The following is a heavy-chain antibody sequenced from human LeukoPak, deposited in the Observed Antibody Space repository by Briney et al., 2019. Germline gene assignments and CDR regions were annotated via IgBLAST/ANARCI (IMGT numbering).Heavy chain of an antibody. CDR3: ARHQRAGVKTPFDY. V-gene: IGHV4-39*01. J-gene: IGHJ4*02. Sequence: SETLSLTCTVSGGSISSSSYYWGWIRRPPGKGLEWIGSIYYSGSTFHNPSLKSRVTISVDTSKNQFSLKLSSVTAADTAVYYCARHQRAGVKTPFDYWGQGTLVTVSS. CDR1: GGSISSSSYY. D-gene: IGHD6-19*01. CDR2: IYYSGST.